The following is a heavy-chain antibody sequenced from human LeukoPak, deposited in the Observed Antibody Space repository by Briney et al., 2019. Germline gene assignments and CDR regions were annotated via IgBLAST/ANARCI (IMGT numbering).Heavy chain of an antibody. CDR1: GGSFSGYY. Sequence: SETLSLTCAVYGGSFSGYYWSWIRQPPGKGLEWIGEINHSGSTNYNPSLKSRVTISVDTSKNQFSLKLSSVTAADTAVYFCAYGSGSYPPHYFDYWGQGTLVTVSS. D-gene: IGHD3-10*01. CDR2: INHSGST. V-gene: IGHV4-34*01. J-gene: IGHJ4*02. CDR3: AYGSGSYPPHYFDY.